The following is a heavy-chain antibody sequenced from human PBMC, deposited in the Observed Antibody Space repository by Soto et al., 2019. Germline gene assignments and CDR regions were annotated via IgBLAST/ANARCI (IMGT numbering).Heavy chain of an antibody. CDR3: AKDYWDIVVVPAALGYFDY. V-gene: IGHV3-64*01. J-gene: IGHJ4*02. D-gene: IGHD2-2*01. CDR1: GFTFSSYA. Sequence: GGSLRLSCAASGFTFSSYAMHWFRQAPGKGLEYVSAISSNGGSTYYANSVKGRFTISRDNSKNTLYLQMNSLRAEDTAVYYCAKDYWDIVVVPAALGYFDYWGQGTLVTVSS. CDR2: ISSNGGST.